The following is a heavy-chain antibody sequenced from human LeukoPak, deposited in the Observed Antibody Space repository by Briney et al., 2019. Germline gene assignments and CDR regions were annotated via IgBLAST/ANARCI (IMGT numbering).Heavy chain of an antibody. CDR1: GYSFTIYW. Sequence: GGSLTISCKGSGYSFTIYWIAWVRQMPGKGLEWMGIIYPGDSETRYSPSFQGQVTISADKSISTTYLQWSSLKASDTAMYYCARALRTGQGDYVPVLWGQGTLVTVSS. J-gene: IGHJ4*02. V-gene: IGHV5-51*01. D-gene: IGHD4-17*01. CDR3: ARALRTGQGDYVPVL. CDR2: IYPGDSET.